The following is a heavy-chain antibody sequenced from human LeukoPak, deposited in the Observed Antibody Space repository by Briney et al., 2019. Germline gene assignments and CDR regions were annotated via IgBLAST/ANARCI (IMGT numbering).Heavy chain of an antibody. CDR2: IISDASST. V-gene: IGHV3-74*01. CDR3: ARVLSGSWDWFDP. Sequence: GGSLRLSCAASGFTFSSYWMHWVRQAPGKGLFWVSRIISDASSTLYADSVKGRFTISRDNAKNTLYLQMNSLTVEDTGVYYCARVLSGSWDWFDPWGQGTLVTVSS. D-gene: IGHD3-22*01. CDR1: GFTFSSYW. J-gene: IGHJ5*02.